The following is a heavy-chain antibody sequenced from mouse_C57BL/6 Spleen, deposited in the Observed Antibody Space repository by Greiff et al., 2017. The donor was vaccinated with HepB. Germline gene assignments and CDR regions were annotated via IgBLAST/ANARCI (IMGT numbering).Heavy chain of an antibody. D-gene: IGHD1-1*01. CDR2: IYPGDGDT. CDR3: AEGRYGSGFAY. V-gene: IGHV1-82*01. CDR1: GYAFSSSW. J-gene: IGHJ3*01. Sequence: QVQLQQSGPELVKPGASVKISCKASGYAFSSSWMNWVKQRPGKGLEWIGRIYPGDGDTNYNGKFKGKATLTADKSSSTAYMQLSSLTSEDSAVYFCAEGRYGSGFAYWGQGTLVTVSA.